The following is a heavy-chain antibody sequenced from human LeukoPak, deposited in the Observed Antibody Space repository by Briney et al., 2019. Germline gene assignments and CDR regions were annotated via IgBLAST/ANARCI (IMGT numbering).Heavy chain of an antibody. V-gene: IGHV3-30*04. CDR3: ARVYLERLTAGYFDH. Sequence: PGRSLRLSCAASGFTFRTYAMNWVRQAPGKGLEWVAVISYDGRQNYYADSVKGRFTVSRDNSKNTLYPQMNSLRDEDSAAYYCARVYLERLTAGYFDHWGQGTWVTVSP. J-gene: IGHJ4*02. CDR2: ISYDGRQN. D-gene: IGHD2-8*01. CDR1: GFTFRTYA.